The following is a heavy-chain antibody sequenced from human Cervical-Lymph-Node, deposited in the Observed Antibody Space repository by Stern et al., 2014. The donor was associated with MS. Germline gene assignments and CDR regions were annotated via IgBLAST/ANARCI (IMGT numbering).Heavy chain of an antibody. CDR3: VREREALTMVVSSFDY. Sequence: QVQLVQSGTEVKRPGASVKVSCKASGYPFPANYINWVRQAPGQGLEWMGMIIPSAGATSYAEKFQGRVTMTRDTSTSTVYMELSRLAYEDTAVYYCVREREALTMVVSSFDYWGQGTLVTVSS. CDR2: IIPSAGAT. J-gene: IGHJ4*02. D-gene: IGHD4-23*01. V-gene: IGHV1-46*01. CDR1: GYPFPANY.